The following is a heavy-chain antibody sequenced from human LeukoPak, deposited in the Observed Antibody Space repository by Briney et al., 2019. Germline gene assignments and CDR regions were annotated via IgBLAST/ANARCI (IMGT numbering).Heavy chain of an antibody. Sequence: SETLSLTCAVYGGSFSGYYWSWVRQPPGKGLEWIGEINHSGSTNYNPSLKSRVTISVDTSKNQFSLKLSSVTAADTAVYYCARSMDIVVVPAARAAFDIWGQGTMVTVSS. J-gene: IGHJ3*02. CDR1: GGSFSGYY. D-gene: IGHD2-2*03. V-gene: IGHV4-34*01. CDR2: INHSGST. CDR3: ARSMDIVVVPAARAAFDI.